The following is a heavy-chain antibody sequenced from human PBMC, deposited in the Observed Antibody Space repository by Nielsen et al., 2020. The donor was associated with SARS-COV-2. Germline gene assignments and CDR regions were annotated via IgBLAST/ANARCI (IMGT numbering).Heavy chain of an antibody. Sequence: SLKISCAASGFTFDDYAMHWVRQAPGKGLEWVSGISWNSGSIGYADSVKGRFTISRDNAKNSLYLQMNSLRAGDTALYYCAKDISWGYYDSTTGGPYFDYWGQGTLVTVSS. CDR3: AKDISWGYYDSTTGGPYFDY. J-gene: IGHJ4*02. D-gene: IGHD3-22*01. CDR1: GFTFDDYA. V-gene: IGHV3-9*01. CDR2: ISWNSGSI.